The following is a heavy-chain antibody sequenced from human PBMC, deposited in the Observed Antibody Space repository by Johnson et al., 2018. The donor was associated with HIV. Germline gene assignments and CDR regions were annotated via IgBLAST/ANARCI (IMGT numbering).Heavy chain of an antibody. CDR2: IHWNGGST. CDR3: ARGFNSGYNDAFDI. CDR1: GFTFDDYG. D-gene: IGHD3-22*01. J-gene: IGHJ3*02. V-gene: IGHV3-20*04. Sequence: VQLVESGGGVVRPGGSLRLSCAASGFTFDDYGMSWVRQAPGKGLEWVSGIHWNGGSTDYADYVRGRFTISRDNAKSSLYLQMNSPRAEDTALYYCARGFNSGYNDAFDIWGQGTMVTFSS.